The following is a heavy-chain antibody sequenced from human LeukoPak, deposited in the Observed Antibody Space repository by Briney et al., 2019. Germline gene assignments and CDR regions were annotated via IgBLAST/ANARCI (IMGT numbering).Heavy chain of an antibody. V-gene: IGHV3-64D*06. D-gene: IGHD3-16*01. J-gene: IGHJ3*02. CDR2: ISRIGGDT. CDR1: GFTLSNYA. CDR3: VKAPLPGAVPIEI. Sequence: GGSLRLSCSASGFTLSNYAMYWVRQPPGKGLKSVSGISRIGGDTYYADSVKGRFTISRDNSKNTLYLQMSSLRPEDTAMYYCVKAPLPGAVPIEIWGQGTMVTVSS.